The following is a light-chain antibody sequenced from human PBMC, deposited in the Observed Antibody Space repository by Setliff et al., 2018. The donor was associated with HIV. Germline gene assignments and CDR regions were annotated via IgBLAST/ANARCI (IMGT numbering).Light chain of an antibody. J-gene: IGLJ1*01. CDR3: SSYTSSSTRV. Sequence: QSVLTQPASVSGSPGQSITISCTGTSSDVGGFNYVCWYQHHPGKAPKLLIYEVSNRPSWVSNRFSGSKSGNTASLTISGLQPEDEADYFCSSYTSSSTRVFGTGTKVTVL. CDR2: EVS. V-gene: IGLV2-14*01. CDR1: SSDVGGFNY.